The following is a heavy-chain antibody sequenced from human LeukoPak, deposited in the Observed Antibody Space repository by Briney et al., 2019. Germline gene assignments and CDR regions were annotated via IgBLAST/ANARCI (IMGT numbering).Heavy chain of an antibody. CDR1: GFTFSSYA. CDR3: ARGFSGYYYPFDY. Sequence: PGRSLRLSCAASGFTFSSYAVHWVRQAPGKGLEWVAVISYDGSEKYYADSVKGRFTISGDNSKNTLFLQMSSLRAEDTAVYYCARGFSGYYYPFDYWGQGTLVTVSS. V-gene: IGHV3-30*04. D-gene: IGHD3-22*01. CDR2: ISYDGSEK. J-gene: IGHJ4*02.